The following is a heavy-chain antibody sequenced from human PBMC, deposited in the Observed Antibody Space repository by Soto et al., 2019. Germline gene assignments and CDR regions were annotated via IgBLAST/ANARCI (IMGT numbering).Heavy chain of an antibody. CDR3: ARGIVGDMILWFDP. Sequence: QVQLVQSGAEVKKPGASVKVSCKASGYIFTNYYIYWVRQAPGQGLEYIGIINPGGGATDHAQKFQGRVTMTRDTSTSTVYMELSSLRYEDTAVYYCARGIVGDMILWFDPWGQGTLVTVSS. CDR1: GYIFTNYY. D-gene: IGHD1-26*01. J-gene: IGHJ5*02. CDR2: INPGGGAT. V-gene: IGHV1-46*01.